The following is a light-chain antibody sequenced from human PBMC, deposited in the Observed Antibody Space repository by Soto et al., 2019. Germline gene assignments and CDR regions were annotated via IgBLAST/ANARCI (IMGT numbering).Light chain of an antibody. V-gene: IGLV2-23*02. J-gene: IGLJ1*01. CDR2: EVS. CDR1: SSAVGSYNL. Sequence: QSVLTQPASVSGSPGQSITISCTRTSSAVGSYNLVSWYQQHPCEAPKLMIYEVSKQPSGVSNRFSGSKSGSTASLTISGLQAEDEADYYCCSHAGSSTFVFGTGTKVTVL. CDR3: CSHAGSSTFV.